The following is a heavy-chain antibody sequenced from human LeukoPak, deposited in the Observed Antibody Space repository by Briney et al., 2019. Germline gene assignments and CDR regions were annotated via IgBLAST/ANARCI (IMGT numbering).Heavy chain of an antibody. J-gene: IGHJ3*02. D-gene: IGHD6-13*01. CDR1: RGTFSSYA. CDR2: IIPVLGIP. CDR3: ARGSAGYLDAFDI. V-gene: IGHV1-69*04. Sequence: GASVKVSCKASRGTFSSYAISWVRQAPGQGLEWMGRIIPVLGIPNYAQKFQGRVTITADKSTSTAYMEMSRLRSEDTAVYYCARGSAGYLDAFDIWGQGTMVTVSS.